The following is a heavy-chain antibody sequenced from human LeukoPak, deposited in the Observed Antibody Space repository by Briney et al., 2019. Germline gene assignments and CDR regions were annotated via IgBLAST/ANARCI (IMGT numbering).Heavy chain of an antibody. CDR2: INHSGST. CDR3: ARGLRLLGWFDP. Sequence: PSETLSLTCAVYGGSFSGYYWSWIRQPPGKGLEWIGEINHSGSTNYNPSLKSRVTISVDTSKNQFSLKLSSVTAADTAVYYCARGLRLLGWFDPWGQGTLVTVSS. D-gene: IGHD5-12*01. J-gene: IGHJ5*02. CDR1: GGSFSGYY. V-gene: IGHV4-34*01.